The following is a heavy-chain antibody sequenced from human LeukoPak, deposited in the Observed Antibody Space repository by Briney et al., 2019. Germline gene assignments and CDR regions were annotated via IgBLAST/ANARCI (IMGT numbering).Heavy chain of an antibody. CDR1: GFTFSSFA. CDR2: IRSKANSYAT. V-gene: IGHV3-73*01. CDR3: TRLVPAGD. D-gene: IGHD2-2*01. J-gene: IGHJ4*02. Sequence: GRSLRLSCAASGFTFSSFAMHWVRQAPGKGLEWVGRIRSKANSYATAYAASVKGRFTISRDDSKNTAYLQMNSLKTEDTAVHYCTRLVPAGDWGQGTLVTVSS.